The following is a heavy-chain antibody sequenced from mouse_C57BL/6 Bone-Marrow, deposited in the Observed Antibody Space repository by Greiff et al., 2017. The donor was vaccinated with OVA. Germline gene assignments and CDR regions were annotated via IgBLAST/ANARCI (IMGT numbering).Heavy chain of an antibody. CDR1: GYTFTSYD. J-gene: IGHJ2*01. CDR2: IYPRDGST. CDR3: ARGLHYYGSSYFDY. D-gene: IGHD1-1*01. V-gene: IGHV1-85*01. Sequence: VQRVESGPELVKPGASVKLSCKACGYTFTSYDINWVKQRPGQGLEWIGWIYPRDGSTKYNEKFKGKATLTVDTSSSTAYMELHSLTSEDSAVYFCARGLHYYGSSYFDYWGQGTTLTVSS.